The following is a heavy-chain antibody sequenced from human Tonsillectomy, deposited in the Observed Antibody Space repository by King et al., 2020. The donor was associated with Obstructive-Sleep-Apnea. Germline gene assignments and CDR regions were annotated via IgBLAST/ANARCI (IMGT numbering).Heavy chain of an antibody. J-gene: IGHJ2*01. V-gene: IGHV4-34*01. D-gene: IGHD4-17*01. CDR1: GGSFSGYY. Sequence: VQLQQWGAGLLKPSETLSLTCGVYGGSFSGYYWSWVRQPPGKGLEWFGEINHSGRTNYNPSLKTRLTILVNTSKNQFSLKLYSVTAADTAVYYCARGGGDYWYLDLWGRGTLVTVSS. CDR2: INHSGRT. CDR3: ARGGGDYWYLDL.